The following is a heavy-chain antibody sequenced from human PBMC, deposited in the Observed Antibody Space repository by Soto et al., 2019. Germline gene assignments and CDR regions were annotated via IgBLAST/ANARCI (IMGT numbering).Heavy chain of an antibody. J-gene: IGHJ6*02. Sequence: SQTLSLTCAISGDSVSSNSAAWNWIRQSPSRGLEWLGRAYYRSQWYYDSAVSVRSRITVTPDTSKNQFSLQLTSVPPEDTAVYYCTKQKGDSRTYNGMDVWGQGTTVTVSS. CDR2: AYYRSQWYY. CDR1: GDSVSSNSAA. D-gene: IGHD2-21*02. CDR3: TKQKGDSRTYNGMDV. V-gene: IGHV6-1*01.